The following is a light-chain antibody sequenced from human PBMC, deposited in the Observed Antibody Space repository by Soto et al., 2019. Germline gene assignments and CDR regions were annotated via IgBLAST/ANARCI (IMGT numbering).Light chain of an antibody. V-gene: IGLV2-14*01. CDR1: SSDVGAYNY. Sequence: QSALTQPASVSGSPAQSITISCAGTSSDVGAYNYVSWYQQHPGKAPKLMIYEVSNRPSGVSNRFSGSKSGNTASLTISGLQAQEEADYYCSSYTTTTTYVFGTGTKVTVL. CDR3: SSYTTTTTYV. CDR2: EVS. J-gene: IGLJ1*01.